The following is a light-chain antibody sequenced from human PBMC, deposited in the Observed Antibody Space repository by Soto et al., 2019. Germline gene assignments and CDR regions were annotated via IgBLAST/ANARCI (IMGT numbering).Light chain of an antibody. Sequence: QSVLTQPASVSGSPGQSITISCTGTSSDVGGYNYVSWYQQHPGKAPKLMIYEVSSRLSGVSNRFSGSKSGNTASLTISGLQAEDEADYYCSSYTITTALVFGTGTKVTVL. J-gene: IGLJ1*01. CDR2: EVS. CDR1: SSDVGGYNY. CDR3: SSYTITTALV. V-gene: IGLV2-14*01.